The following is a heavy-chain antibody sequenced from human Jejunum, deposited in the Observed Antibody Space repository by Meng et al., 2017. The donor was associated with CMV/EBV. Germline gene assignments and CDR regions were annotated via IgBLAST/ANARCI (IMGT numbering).Heavy chain of an antibody. CDR2: ISGNGDVT. V-gene: IGHV3-23*01. Sequence: SSYAMNWVRQAPGEGLEWVSAISGNGDVTYYRDSVKGRFTISRDNSKNTLYLQMNSLRAEDTAVYYCAKNLKYYYDSSAHYPSAWWGQGTLVTVSS. CDR1: SSYA. D-gene: IGHD3-22*01. J-gene: IGHJ4*02. CDR3: AKNLKYYYDSSAHYPSAW.